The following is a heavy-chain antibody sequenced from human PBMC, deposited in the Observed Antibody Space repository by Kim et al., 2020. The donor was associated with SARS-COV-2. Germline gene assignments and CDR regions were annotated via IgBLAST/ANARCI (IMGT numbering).Heavy chain of an antibody. V-gene: IGHV7-4-1*02. CDR2: INTDSGNP. CDR1: GYTFTKYS. J-gene: IGHJ4*02. CDR3: VRGPRYYG. Sequence: ASVKVSCRASGYTFTKYSINWVRQAPGQGLEWMGWINTDSGNPTYAQGFTGRFVFSLDTSVSTAYLQISSLRAEVTAVYYCVRGPRYYGWGQGTLVTVSS. D-gene: IGHD3-10*01.